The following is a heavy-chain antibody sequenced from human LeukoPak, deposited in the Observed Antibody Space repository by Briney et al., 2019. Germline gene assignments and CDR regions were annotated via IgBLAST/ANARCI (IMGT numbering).Heavy chain of an antibody. V-gene: IGHV3-7*01. Sequence: GGSLRLSCAASGFTFSSYWMSWVRQAPGRGLEWVANIKQDGSEKYYLDSVKGRFTISRDNAENSLYRQMNSLRAEDAAVYYCATEASSGLEDWGQGILVTVSS. CDR2: IKQDGSEK. D-gene: IGHD6-19*01. CDR1: GFTFSSYW. CDR3: ATEASSGLED. J-gene: IGHJ4*02.